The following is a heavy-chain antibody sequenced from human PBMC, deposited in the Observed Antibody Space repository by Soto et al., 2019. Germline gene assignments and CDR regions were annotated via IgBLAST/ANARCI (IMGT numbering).Heavy chain of an antibody. CDR1: GFTFSSYG. D-gene: IGHD1-20*01. J-gene: IGHJ4*02. CDR2: TTYDGRNN. CDR3: ARDPHASPRYYFDY. Sequence: QVQLVESGGGVVQPGRSLRLSCAASGFTFSSYGMHWVRQAPGKGLEWVAVTTYDGRNNYYADSVKGRFTISRDNSKNTLYLQMNSLRPEDTAVYYCARDPHASPRYYFDYWGQGTLVTVSS. V-gene: IGHV3-30*19.